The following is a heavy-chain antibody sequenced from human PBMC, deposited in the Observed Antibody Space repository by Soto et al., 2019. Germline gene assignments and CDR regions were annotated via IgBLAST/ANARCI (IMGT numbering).Heavy chain of an antibody. D-gene: IGHD6-19*01. J-gene: IGHJ2*01. CDR1: GGSISSYY. CDR3: ARDQLTHSSGWYRPNWYFDL. Sequence: QVQLQESGPGLVKPSETLSLTCTVSGGSISSYYWSWIRQPPGKGLEWIGYIYYSGSTNYNPSLKSRVTISVDTSKNQFSLKLSSVTAADTAVYYCARDQLTHSSGWYRPNWYFDLWGRGTLVTVSS. V-gene: IGHV4-59*01. CDR2: IYYSGST.